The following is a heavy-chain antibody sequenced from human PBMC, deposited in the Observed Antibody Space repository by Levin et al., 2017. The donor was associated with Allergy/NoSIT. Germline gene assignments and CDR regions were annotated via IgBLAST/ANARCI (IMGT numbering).Heavy chain of an antibody. J-gene: IGHJ4*02. V-gene: IGHV4-4*02. CDR3: ARDRQYSSSEFDY. CDR1: GGSISSSNW. D-gene: IGHD6-13*01. CDR2: IYHSGST. Sequence: SQTLSLTCAVSGGSISSSNWWSWVRQPPGKGLEWIGEIYHSGSTNYNPSLKSRVTISVDKSKNQFSLKLSSVTAADTAVYYCARDRQYSSSEFDYWGQGTLVTVSS.